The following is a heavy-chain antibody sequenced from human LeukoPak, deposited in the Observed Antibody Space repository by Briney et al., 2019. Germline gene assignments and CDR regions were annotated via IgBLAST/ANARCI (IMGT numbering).Heavy chain of an antibody. CDR1: GFTFSSYS. CDR3: ARDRISSDYGDYGFVDY. V-gene: IGHV3-48*01. D-gene: IGHD4-17*01. J-gene: IGHJ4*02. Sequence: GGALRLSCAASGFTFSSYSMNWVRQAPGRGLEWVSYISSSSSTIYYADSVKGRFTISRVNAKNSLYLQMNSLRAEDTAVYYCARDRISSDYGDYGFVDYWGQGTLVTVSS. CDR2: ISSSSSTI.